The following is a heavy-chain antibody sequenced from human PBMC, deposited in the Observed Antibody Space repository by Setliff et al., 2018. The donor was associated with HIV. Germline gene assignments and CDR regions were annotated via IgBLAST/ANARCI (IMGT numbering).Heavy chain of an antibody. CDR3: ARESQQYYDILTGFNYYYGMDV. Sequence: PSETLSLTCTVSGGSISSYYWSWIRQPPGKGLEWIGYIYYSGSTNYNPSLKSRVTISVDTSKNQFSLKLSSVTAADTALYYCARESQQYYDILTGFNYYYGMDVWGRGITVTVSS. CDR1: GGSISSYY. CDR2: IYYSGST. D-gene: IGHD3-9*01. V-gene: IGHV4-59*01. J-gene: IGHJ6*02.